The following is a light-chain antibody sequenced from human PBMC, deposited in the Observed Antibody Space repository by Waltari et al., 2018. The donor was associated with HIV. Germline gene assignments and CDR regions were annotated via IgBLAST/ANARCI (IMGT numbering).Light chain of an antibody. CDR1: INNFGHQG. Sequence: QSGPTQPPSVSKSLRHTALLPGDGDINNFGHQGAALLQQHHGRPPKLLPSMNNIRPPGVSGIFSCSRSADTADLYISLVQSDDEADYFCTSWDSSLSAWVFGGGTRLTVL. CDR3: TSWDSSLSAWV. V-gene: IGLV10-54*01. CDR2: MNN. J-gene: IGLJ3*02.